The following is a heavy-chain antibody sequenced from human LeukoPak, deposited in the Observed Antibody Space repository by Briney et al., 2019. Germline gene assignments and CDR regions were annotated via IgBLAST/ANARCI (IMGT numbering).Heavy chain of an antibody. D-gene: IGHD4-11*01. V-gene: IGHV1-69*13. Sequence: SVKVSCKASGGTFSSYAISWVRQAPGQGLEWMGGIIPIFGTANYAQKFQGRVTITADESTSTAYMELSSLRSEDTAVYYCARPDYRLVGAFDIWGQGTMVPVSS. CDR2: IIPIFGTA. CDR3: ARPDYRLVGAFDI. J-gene: IGHJ3*02. CDR1: GGTFSSYA.